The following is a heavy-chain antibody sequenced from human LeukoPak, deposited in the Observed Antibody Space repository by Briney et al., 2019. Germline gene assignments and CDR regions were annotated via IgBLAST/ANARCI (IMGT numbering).Heavy chain of an antibody. CDR1: GGSFSGYY. D-gene: IGHD6-19*01. CDR2: INHSGST. J-gene: IGHJ4*02. CDR3: ARGDWIAVAGLDY. V-gene: IGHV4-34*01. Sequence: SETLSLTCAVYGGSFSGYYWSWIRQPPGKGLEWIGEINHSGSTNYNPSLKSRVTISVDTSKNQFSLKLSSVTAADTAVYYCARGDWIAVAGLDYWGQGTLVTVSS.